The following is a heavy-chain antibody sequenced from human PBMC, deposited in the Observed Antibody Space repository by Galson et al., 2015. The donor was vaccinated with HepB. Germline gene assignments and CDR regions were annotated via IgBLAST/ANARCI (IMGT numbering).Heavy chain of an antibody. CDR2: ISEDGSNT. Sequence: SLRLSCAASEFIFSAYWMHWVRQAPGKGLVWVSRISEDGSNTTYADSVKGRFTISRDNAKNTLYLQMNSLRVEDTAVYYCARQRYCSGGGCYNIPQGELNYWGQGTLVTVSS. V-gene: IGHV3-74*01. D-gene: IGHD2-15*01. CDR3: ARQRYCSGGGCYNIPQGELNY. CDR1: EFIFSAYW. J-gene: IGHJ4*02.